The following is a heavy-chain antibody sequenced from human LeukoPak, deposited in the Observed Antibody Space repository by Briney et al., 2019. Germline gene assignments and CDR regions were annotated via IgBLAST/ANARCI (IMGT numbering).Heavy chain of an antibody. CDR3: ARDSHYYDSSGQFNDY. J-gene: IGHJ4*02. V-gene: IGHV3-23*01. Sequence: GGSQRLSCAASGFTFSSYGMSWVRQAPGKGLEWVSAISGSGGSTYYADSVKGRFTISRDNSKNTLYLQMNSLRAEDTAFYYCARDSHYYDSSGQFNDYWGQGTLVTVSS. CDR1: GFTFSSYG. D-gene: IGHD3-22*01. CDR2: ISGSGGST.